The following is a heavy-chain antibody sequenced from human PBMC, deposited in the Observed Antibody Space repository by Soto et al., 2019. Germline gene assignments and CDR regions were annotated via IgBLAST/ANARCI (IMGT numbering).Heavy chain of an antibody. V-gene: IGHV1-8*01. J-gene: IGHJ4*02. CDR1: GFTFSTYD. CDR3: ARPPLYYYDSSGPLGY. CDR2: MNPNTGNT. Sequence: ASVKVSCKTSGFTFSTYDISWVRQASGQGLEWMGWMNPNTGNTGYAQNFQGRVTMTRNTSTSTAYMELSSLRSEDTAVYYCARPPLYYYDSSGPLGYWGQGTLVTVSS. D-gene: IGHD3-22*01.